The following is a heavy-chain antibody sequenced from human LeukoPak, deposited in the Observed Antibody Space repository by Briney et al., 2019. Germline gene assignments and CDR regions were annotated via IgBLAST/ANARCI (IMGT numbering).Heavy chain of an antibody. J-gene: IGHJ4*02. CDR1: GGTFSSYE. Sequence: SVTVSCKASGGTFSSYEISWVRQAPGQGLEWMGGIIPMFGTAKYAQKFQGRVTITTDKSTSTAYLELSSLRSEDTAVYYCASGTTDIVVVPATLRNYYFDYWGQGTLVTVSS. CDR3: ASGTTDIVVVPATLRNYYFDY. CDR2: IIPMFGTA. V-gene: IGHV1-69*05. D-gene: IGHD2-2*01.